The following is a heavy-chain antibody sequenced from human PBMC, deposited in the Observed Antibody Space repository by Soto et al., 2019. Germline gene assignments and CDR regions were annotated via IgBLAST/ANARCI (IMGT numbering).Heavy chain of an antibody. CDR3: YSSRLYFDY. Sequence: SETLSLTCSVSDGSMNSGGYYWSWIRQLPGKGLEWIGFIHYSGSTLYSPSLKSRVSISMETSKNHFSLKLSSVTAADTAVYYCYSSRLYFDYWGQGTLVTVSS. D-gene: IGHD6-13*01. CDR1: DGSMNSGGYY. V-gene: IGHV4-31*03. J-gene: IGHJ4*02. CDR2: IHYSGST.